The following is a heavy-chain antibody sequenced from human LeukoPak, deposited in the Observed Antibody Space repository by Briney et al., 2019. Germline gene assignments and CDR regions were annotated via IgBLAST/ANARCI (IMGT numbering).Heavy chain of an antibody. CDR3: ARKYCSGGSCYDGDAFDI. Sequence: GGPLRLSCAASGFTFSSYSMNWVRQAPGKGLEWVSSISSSSTYIYYADSVKGRFTISRDNAKNSLYLQMNSLRAEDTAVYYCARKYCSGGSCYDGDAFDIWGQGTMVTVSS. J-gene: IGHJ3*02. D-gene: IGHD2-15*01. V-gene: IGHV3-21*01. CDR2: ISSSSTYI. CDR1: GFTFSSYS.